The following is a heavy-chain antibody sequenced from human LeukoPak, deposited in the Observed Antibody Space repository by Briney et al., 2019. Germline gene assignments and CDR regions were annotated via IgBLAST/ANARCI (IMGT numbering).Heavy chain of an antibody. J-gene: IGHJ4*02. CDR1: GFTLSKYG. CDR3: AKDLERHIVVVTASAVDY. D-gene: IGHD2-21*02. CDR2: ISYDGSNK. V-gene: IGHV3-30*19. Sequence: GGSLRLSCAASGFTLSKYGMHWVRQAPGKGLEWVAVISYDGSNKYYADSVKGRFTISRDNSKNTLYLQMNSLRAEDTAVYYCAKDLERHIVVVTASAVDYWGQGTLVTVSS.